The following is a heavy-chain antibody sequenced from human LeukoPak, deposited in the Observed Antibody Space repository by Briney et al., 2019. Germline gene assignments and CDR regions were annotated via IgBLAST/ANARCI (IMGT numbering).Heavy chain of an antibody. V-gene: IGHV3-7*01. J-gene: IGHJ6*02. Sequence: GGSLRLSCAASGFTFSSYWMSWVRQAPGKGLEWVANIKQDGSEKYYVDSVKGRFTISRDNAKNSLYLQMNSLRAEDTAVYYCARAAWSGGPYYYGMDVWGQGTTVTVSS. D-gene: IGHD3-10*01. CDR3: ARAAWSGGPYYYGMDV. CDR2: IKQDGSEK. CDR1: GFTFSSYW.